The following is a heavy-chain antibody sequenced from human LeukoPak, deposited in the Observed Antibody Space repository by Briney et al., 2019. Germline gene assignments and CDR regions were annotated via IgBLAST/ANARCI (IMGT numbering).Heavy chain of an antibody. D-gene: IGHD6-13*01. CDR1: GYTFTRHY. CDR3: ARDAGLSSSWPDY. V-gene: IGHV1-2*02. CDR2: INPNSGGT. J-gene: IGHJ4*02. Sequence: ASVKVSCKASGYTFTRHYMHWVRQAPGQGLEWMGWINPNSGGTNYAQKFQGRVTMTRDTSISTAYMELSRLRSDDTAVYYCARDAGLSSSWPDYWGQGTLVTVSS.